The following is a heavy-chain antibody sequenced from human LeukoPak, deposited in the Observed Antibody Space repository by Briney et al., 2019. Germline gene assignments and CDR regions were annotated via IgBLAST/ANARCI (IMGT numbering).Heavy chain of an antibody. V-gene: IGHV1-69*01. D-gene: IGHD3-22*01. CDR3: ARESPYYDSSGYYSGHFDY. J-gene: IGHJ4*02. CDR2: IIPIFGTA. CDR1: GGXFSSYA. Sequence: SVKVSCKASGGXFSSYAISWVRQAPGQGLEWMGGIIPIFGTANYAQKFQGRVTITADESTSTAHMELSSLRSEDTAVYYCARESPYYDSSGYYSGHFDYWGQGSLVTVSS.